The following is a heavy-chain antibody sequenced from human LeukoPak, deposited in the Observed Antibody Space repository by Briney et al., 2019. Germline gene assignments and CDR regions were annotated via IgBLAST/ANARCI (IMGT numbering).Heavy chain of an antibody. CDR2: INGRGDNT. J-gene: IGHJ5*02. CDR3: AKDRVSPGFNLFDP. D-gene: IGHD2/OR15-2a*01. V-gene: IGHV3-23*01. Sequence: GGSRRLSCAASGFTFSSYAMNWVRQAPGKGLEWVSAINGRGDNTYYADSVKGRFTISRDNSKSTLFLQMNSLRAEDTAIYYCAKDRVSPGFNLFDPWGQGTLSPSPQ. CDR1: GFTFSSYA.